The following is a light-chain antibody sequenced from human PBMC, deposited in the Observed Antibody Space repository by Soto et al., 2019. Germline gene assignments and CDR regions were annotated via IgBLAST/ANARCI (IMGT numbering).Light chain of an antibody. Sequence: DIQMTQSPSSLSASVGDRVTITCHASQDISNYLNWYQQKPGKAPKLLIYDASSLESGVPSRFSGGGSGTEFTLTISSLQPDDFATYYCQQYNSYSPEWTFGQGTKVDIK. V-gene: IGKV1-5*01. CDR3: QQYNSYSPEWT. CDR2: DAS. CDR1: QDISNY. J-gene: IGKJ1*01.